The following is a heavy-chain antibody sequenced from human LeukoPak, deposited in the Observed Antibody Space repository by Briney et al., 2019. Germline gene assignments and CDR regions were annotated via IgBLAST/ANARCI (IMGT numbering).Heavy chain of an antibody. V-gene: IGHV3-21*01. CDR2: ISSSSSYI. Sequence: GGSLRLSCAASGFTVSSYSMNWVRQAPGKGLEWVSSISSSSSYIYYADSVKGRFTISRDNAKNSLYLQMNSLRAEDTAVYYCARDSALVLYCSSTSCYPPWFDPWGQGTLVTVSS. J-gene: IGHJ5*02. D-gene: IGHD2-2*01. CDR1: GFTVSSYS. CDR3: ARDSALVLYCSSTSCYPPWFDP.